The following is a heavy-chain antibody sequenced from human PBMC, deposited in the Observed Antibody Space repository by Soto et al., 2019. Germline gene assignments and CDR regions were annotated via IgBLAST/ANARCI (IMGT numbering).Heavy chain of an antibody. J-gene: IGHJ5*02. Sequence: HPGGSLRLSCAASGFTFSSYAMSWVRQAPGKGLEWVSAISGSGGSTYYADSVKGRFTISRDNSKNTLYLQMNSLRAEDTAVYYCAKVDQWLVRRWFDPWGQGTLVTVSS. CDR2: ISGSGGST. CDR3: AKVDQWLVRRWFDP. V-gene: IGHV3-23*01. D-gene: IGHD6-19*01. CDR1: GFTFSSYA.